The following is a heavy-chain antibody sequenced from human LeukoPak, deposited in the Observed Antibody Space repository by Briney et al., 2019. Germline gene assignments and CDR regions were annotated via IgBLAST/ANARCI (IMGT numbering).Heavy chain of an antibody. CDR1: GGTFSGYY. V-gene: IGHV4-34*01. J-gene: IGHJ4*02. Sequence: PSETLSLTCAVYGGTFSGYYWSWIRQPPGKGLEWIGEINHSGSTNYNPSLKSRVTISVDTSKNQFSLKLSSGTAADTAVYYCARRSSSGYGGGGIFDYWGQGTLVTVSS. CDR3: ARRSSSGYGGGGIFDY. CDR2: INHSGST. D-gene: IGHD6-13*01.